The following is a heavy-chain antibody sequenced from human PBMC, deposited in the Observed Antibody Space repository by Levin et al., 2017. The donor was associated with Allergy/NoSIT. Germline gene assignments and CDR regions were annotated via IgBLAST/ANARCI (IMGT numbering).Heavy chain of an antibody. V-gene: IGHV3-48*03. Sequence: TGGSLRLSCAASGFTFSSYEMNWVRRAPGKGLEWVSYISSTGSTINSADSVKGRFTISRDNAKNSLYLHMNSLRAEDTAVYYCARQLGNFWSGYNYFDYWGQGTLVTVSS. CDR1: GFTFSSYE. CDR2: ISSTGSTI. D-gene: IGHD3-3*01. J-gene: IGHJ4*02. CDR3: ARQLGNFWSGYNYFDY.